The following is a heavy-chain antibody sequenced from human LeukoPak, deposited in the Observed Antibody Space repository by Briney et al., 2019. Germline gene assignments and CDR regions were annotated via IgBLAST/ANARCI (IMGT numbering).Heavy chain of an antibody. Sequence: GGSLRLSCAASGFTFSSYGMHWVRQAPGKGLEWVAFIRYDGSNKYYADSVKGRFTISRDNSKNTLYLQMNSLRAEDTAVYYCAKDSKLRGYSYGEIYWGQGTLVTVSS. CDR2: IRYDGSNK. V-gene: IGHV3-30*02. CDR3: AKDSKLRGYSYGEIY. D-gene: IGHD5-18*01. CDR1: GFTFSSYG. J-gene: IGHJ4*02.